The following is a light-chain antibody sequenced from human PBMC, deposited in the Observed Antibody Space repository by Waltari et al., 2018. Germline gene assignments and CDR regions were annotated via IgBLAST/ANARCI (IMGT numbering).Light chain of an antibody. V-gene: IGKV4-1*01. J-gene: IGKJ4*01. CDR2: WAS. CDR1: QSLLYRTNNQNY. Sequence: DIVMTQSPESLAVSMGERATINCKTSQSLLYRTNNQNYLTWDQRKPDQPPKLLISWASTRESGVPDRFSGSGSGTDFTLTISSLQAEDVAVYYCQQSYTTPLTFGGGTRVEIK. CDR3: QQSYTTPLT.